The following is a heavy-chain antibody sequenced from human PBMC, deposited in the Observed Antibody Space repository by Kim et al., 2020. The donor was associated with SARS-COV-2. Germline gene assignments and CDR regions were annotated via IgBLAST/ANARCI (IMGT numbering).Heavy chain of an antibody. J-gene: IGHJ4*02. CDR2: IYWDDDQ. CDR3: VHRPAYGDHFDY. Sequence: SGPTLVKPTESLTLTCTFSGLSLSTSGVAMGWIRQPPGKTLECLALIYWDDDQRYSPSLKSRVTITRDTSKHQLVLTMTNMDPVDTATYYCVHRPAYGDHFDYWGQGAMVTVSS. D-gene: IGHD3-10*01. CDR1: GLSLSTSGVA. V-gene: IGHV2-5*02.